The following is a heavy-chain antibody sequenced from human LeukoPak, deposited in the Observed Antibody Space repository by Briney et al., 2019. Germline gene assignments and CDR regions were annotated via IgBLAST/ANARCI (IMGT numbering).Heavy chain of an antibody. CDR1: GGSISSYY. J-gene: IGHJ5*02. CDR3: ARDSGSYYNVGRFDP. Sequence: PSETLSLTCTVSGGSISSYYWSWIRQPPGKGLEWIGYIYYSGSTNHNPSLKSRVTISVDTSKNQFSLKLSSVTAADTAVYYCARDSGSYYNVGRFDPWGQGTLVTVSS. V-gene: IGHV4-59*01. CDR2: IYYSGST. D-gene: IGHD3-10*01.